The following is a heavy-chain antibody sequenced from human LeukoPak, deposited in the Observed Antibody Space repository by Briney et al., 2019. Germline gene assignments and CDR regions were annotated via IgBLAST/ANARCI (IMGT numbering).Heavy chain of an antibody. CDR1: GYTFTSYD. J-gene: IGHJ4*02. CDR3: ARNLYDSSGSMGIYTFDY. Sequence: ASVTVSCKASGYTFTSYDINWVRQATGQGLEWMGWMNPNSGNTGYAQKFQGRVTMTRNTSISTAYMELSSLRSEDTAVYYCARNLYDSSGSMGIYTFDYWGQGTLVIVSS. D-gene: IGHD3-22*01. V-gene: IGHV1-8*01. CDR2: MNPNSGNT.